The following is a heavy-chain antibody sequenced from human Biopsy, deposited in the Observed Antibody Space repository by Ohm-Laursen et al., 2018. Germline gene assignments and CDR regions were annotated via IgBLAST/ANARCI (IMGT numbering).Heavy chain of an antibody. D-gene: IGHD1-20*01. CDR3: ARGSNWNDWSFDY. Sequence: GTPSLTCAVYGGSFSGYYWSWIRQPPGKGLEWIGEMNHGGSTNYNSSLKSRVTISVYTSKNQFSLKLNSVTAADTAAYYCARGSNWNDWSFDYWGQGTVVTVPS. CDR1: GGSFSGYY. CDR2: MNHGGST. J-gene: IGHJ4*02. V-gene: IGHV4-34*01.